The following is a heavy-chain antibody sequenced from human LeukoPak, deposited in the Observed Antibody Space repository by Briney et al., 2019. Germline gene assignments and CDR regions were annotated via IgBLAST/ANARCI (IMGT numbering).Heavy chain of an antibody. V-gene: IGHV4-39*07. J-gene: IGHJ6*03. CDR3: ARGSPYYYYMDV. Sequence: SETLSLTCTDSGGSISSSSYYWGWIRQPPGKGLEWIGSIYYSGSTYYNPSLKSRVTISVDTSKNQFSLKLSSVTAADTAVYYCARGSPYYYYMDVWGKGTTVTVSS. CDR2: IYYSGST. CDR1: GGSISSSSYY.